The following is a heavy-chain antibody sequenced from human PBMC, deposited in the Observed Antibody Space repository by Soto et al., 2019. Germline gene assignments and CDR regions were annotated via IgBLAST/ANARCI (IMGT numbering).Heavy chain of an antibody. Sequence: SETLSLTCTVSGGSITSSRYYWGWIRQSPGKGLEWIGSIYYIGTTYYSPSLKSRVTISVDTSKNQFSLKLSSVTAADTAVYYCARHIDSGTYLFDHWGQGTLVTVSS. CDR1: GGSITSSRYY. J-gene: IGHJ4*02. CDR3: ARHIDSGTYLFDH. D-gene: IGHD1-26*01. V-gene: IGHV4-39*01. CDR2: IYYIGTT.